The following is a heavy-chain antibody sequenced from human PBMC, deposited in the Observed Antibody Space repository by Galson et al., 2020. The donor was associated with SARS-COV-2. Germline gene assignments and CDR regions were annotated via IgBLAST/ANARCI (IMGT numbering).Heavy chain of an antibody. CDR1: GGSISSGGYY. D-gene: IGHD3-3*01. Sequence: SETLSLTCTVSGGSISSGGYYWSWIRQHPGKGLEWIGYIYYSGSTYYNPSLKSRVTISVDTSKNQFSLKLSSVTAADTAVYYCARVCGPRITIFGVVDYYYMDVWGKGTTVTVSS. V-gene: IGHV4-31*03. J-gene: IGHJ6*03. CDR2: IYYSGST. CDR3: ARVCGPRITIFGVVDYYYMDV.